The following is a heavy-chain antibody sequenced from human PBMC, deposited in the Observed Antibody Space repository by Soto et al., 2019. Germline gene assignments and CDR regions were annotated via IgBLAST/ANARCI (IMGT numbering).Heavy chain of an antibody. V-gene: IGHV4-34*01. J-gene: IGHJ6*03. CDR3: ARGLIMWFGELSRRGGYYYYMDV. CDR2: SNDSGNI. Sequence: QVQLQQWGAGLLKPSETLSLTCAVYDGSFSGYQWSWIRQTPGKGLEWIGGSNDSGNINYNPSLTSRVTSLVDSPKKQISLRLSSVTAADTAVYYCARGLIMWFGELSRRGGYYYYMDVWGKGTTVTVSS. D-gene: IGHD3-10*01. CDR1: DGSFSGYQ.